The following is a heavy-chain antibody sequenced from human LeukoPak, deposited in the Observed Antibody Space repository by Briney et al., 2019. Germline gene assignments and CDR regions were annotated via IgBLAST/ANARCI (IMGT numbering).Heavy chain of an antibody. V-gene: IGHV1-69*06. CDR1: GGTFSSYA. D-gene: IGHD6-13*01. CDR3: ARDGYLGQAAAGSGDY. CDR2: IIPIFGTA. Sequence: GASVKVSCKASGGTFSSYAISWVRQAPGQGLEWMGGIIPIFGTANYAQKFQGRVTITADKSTSTAYMELSSLRSEDTAVYYCARDGYLGQAAAGSGDYWGQGTLVTVSS. J-gene: IGHJ4*02.